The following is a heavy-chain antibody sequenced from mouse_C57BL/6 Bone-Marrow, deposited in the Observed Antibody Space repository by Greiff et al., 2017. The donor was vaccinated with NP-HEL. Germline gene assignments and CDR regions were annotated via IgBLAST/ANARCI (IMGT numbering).Heavy chain of an antibody. CDR1: GYTFTSYW. Sequence: VQLQQPGAELVMPGASVKLSCKASGYTFTSYWMHWVQQRPGQGLEWIGEIDPSDSYTNYNQKFKGKSTLTVDKSSSTAYMQLSSLTSEDSAVYYCARSHYYGPYAMDYWGQGTSVTVSS. V-gene: IGHV1-69*01. D-gene: IGHD1-2*01. CDR2: IDPSDSYT. CDR3: ARSHYYGPYAMDY. J-gene: IGHJ4*01.